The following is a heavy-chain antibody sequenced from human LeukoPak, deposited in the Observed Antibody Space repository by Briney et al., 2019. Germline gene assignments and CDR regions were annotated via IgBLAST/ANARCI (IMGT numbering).Heavy chain of an antibody. CDR1: GFTFTSYS. CDR3: ASGRGFGDVRYYYYYYMDV. CDR2: ISSSGSTI. Sequence: GGSLRLSCAASGFTFTSYSMNWVRQAPGKGLEWISYISSSGSTIYYADSVKGRFTISRDNAKNSLYLQMNSLRAEDTAVYYCASGRGFGDVRYYYYYYMDVWGKGTTVTISS. J-gene: IGHJ6*03. V-gene: IGHV3-48*04. D-gene: IGHD3-10*01.